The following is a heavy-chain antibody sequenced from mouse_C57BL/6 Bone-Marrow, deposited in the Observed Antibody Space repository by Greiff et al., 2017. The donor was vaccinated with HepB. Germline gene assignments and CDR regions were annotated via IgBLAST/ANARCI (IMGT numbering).Heavy chain of an antibody. CDR3: ARDYYGRERYFDV. J-gene: IGHJ1*03. CDR1: GYTFTSYW. V-gene: IGHV1-61*01. D-gene: IGHD1-1*01. CDR2: IYPSDSET. Sequence: QVHVKQPGAELVRPGSSVKLSCKASGYTFTSYWMDWVKQRPGQGLEWIGNIYPSDSETHYNQKFKDKATLTVDKSSSTAYMQLSSLTSEDSAVYYCARDYYGRERYFDVWGTGTTVTVSS.